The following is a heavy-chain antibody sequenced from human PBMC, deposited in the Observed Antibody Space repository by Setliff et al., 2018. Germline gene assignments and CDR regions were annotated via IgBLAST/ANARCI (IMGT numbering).Heavy chain of an antibody. CDR1: GYTFTSYG. CDR2: ISTYNGKT. J-gene: IGHJ6*03. Sequence: ASVKVSCKASGYTFTSYGITWVRQAPGQGPEWMGWISTYNGKTKYAEKVQGRVTMSTDTSTSTAYMELRSLRSDDTAVYFCARAGKYFDDTSGYYYDRDYYYYMDIWGKGTTVTVSS. V-gene: IGHV1-18*01. D-gene: IGHD3-22*01. CDR3: ARAGKYFDDTSGYYYDRDYYYYMDI.